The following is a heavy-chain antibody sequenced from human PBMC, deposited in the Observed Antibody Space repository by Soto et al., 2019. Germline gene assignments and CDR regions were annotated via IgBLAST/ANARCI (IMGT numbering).Heavy chain of an antibody. D-gene: IGHD3-10*01. CDR1: GFTFSSYS. CDR3: ARHYYDSGSYPS. CDR2: ISSDSTYI. Sequence: EVPLVESGGGLVKPGGSLRLSCAASGFTFSSYSMNWVRQAPGKGLEWVSAISSDSTYIYYADSVKGRFTISRDNAKNSLYLQMNSLRAEDTAVYYCARHYYDSGSYPSWGQGTLVTVSS. J-gene: IGHJ5*02. V-gene: IGHV3-21*01.